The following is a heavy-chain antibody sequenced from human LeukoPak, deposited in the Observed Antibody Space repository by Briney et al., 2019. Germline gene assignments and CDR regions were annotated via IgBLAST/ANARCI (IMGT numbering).Heavy chain of an antibody. CDR1: GFSFDDYG. CDR2: IKWNGGST. D-gene: IGHD3-22*01. J-gene: IGHJ4*02. V-gene: IGHV3-20*01. CDR3: ARTSRYHDSSGYYHYYFDY. Sequence: GGSLRLSCAASGFSFDDYGMSWVRQAPGKGLEWVSGIKWNGGSTSYADSVKGRFTISRDNAKNSLYLQMNSLRAEDTALYHCARTSRYHDSSGYYHYYFDYWGQGTMVTVSS.